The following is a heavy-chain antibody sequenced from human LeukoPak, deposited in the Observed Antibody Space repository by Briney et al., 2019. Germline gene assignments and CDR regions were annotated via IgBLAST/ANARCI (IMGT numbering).Heavy chain of an antibody. CDR2: IIPIFSTA. CDR1: GGTFSSYA. D-gene: IGHD3-9*01. V-gene: IGHV1-69*13. J-gene: IGHJ4*02. CDR3: ARGSGGPRYFDWLLSY. Sequence: SVKVSCKGSGGTFSSYAISWVRQAPGQRLEWMGGIIPIFSTANYAQKFQGRVTITADESTSTAYMELSSLRSEDTAVYYCARGSGGPRYFDWLLSYWGQGTLVTVSS.